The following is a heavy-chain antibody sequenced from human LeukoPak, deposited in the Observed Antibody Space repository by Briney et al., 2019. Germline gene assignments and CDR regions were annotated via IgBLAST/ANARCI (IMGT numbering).Heavy chain of an antibody. CDR1: GYTFTNYY. CDR2: INTGGGTT. CDR3: ARDSGQFDY. D-gene: IGHD5-12*01. Sequence: VASVKVSFKASGYTFTNYYMHWVRQAPGQGLEWLGVINTGGGTTSSAQKFQGRVTMTRDTSTSTVYMELSSLTSEDTAVYYCARDSGQFDYWGQGTLVTVSS. V-gene: IGHV1-46*01. J-gene: IGHJ4*02.